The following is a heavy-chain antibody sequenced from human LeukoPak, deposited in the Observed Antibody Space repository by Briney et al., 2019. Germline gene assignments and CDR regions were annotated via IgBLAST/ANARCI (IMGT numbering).Heavy chain of an antibody. Sequence: GRSLRLSCAASGFTFSNFAMSWVRQAPGKGLEWVSAISGSDGSTYYADSVKGRFTISRDNSKNTLYLQMNSLRAEDTAVYYCAKVGHSGSGSYGDWGQGTLVTVSS. CDR1: GFTFSNFA. V-gene: IGHV3-23*01. D-gene: IGHD3-10*01. CDR2: ISGSDGST. CDR3: AKVGHSGSGSYGD. J-gene: IGHJ4*02.